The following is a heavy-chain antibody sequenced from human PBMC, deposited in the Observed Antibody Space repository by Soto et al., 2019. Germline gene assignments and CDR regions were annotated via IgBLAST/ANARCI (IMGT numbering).Heavy chain of an antibody. V-gene: IGHV3-23*01. Sequence: EVQLLESGGGLVQPGGSLRLSCAASGFTFSSYAMSWVRQAPGKGLEWVSAISGSGGSTYYADSVKGRFTISRDNSKNTLYLQMNSLRAEDTAVYYCAKVQYYDILTGYPPFDYWGQGTLVTVPS. D-gene: IGHD3-9*01. J-gene: IGHJ4*02. CDR3: AKVQYYDILTGYPPFDY. CDR2: ISGSGGST. CDR1: GFTFSSYA.